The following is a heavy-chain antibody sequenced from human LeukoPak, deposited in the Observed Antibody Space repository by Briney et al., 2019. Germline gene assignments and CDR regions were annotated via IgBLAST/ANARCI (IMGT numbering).Heavy chain of an antibody. Sequence: GGSLRLSCAASGFTFITYTMNWVRQAPGKGPEWVSTISSSSTYIHNSDSLRGRFTISRDNAGSSLYLQMNNLTADDTAVYYCARSSGSYGGNWFDPWGQGALVTVSS. CDR2: ISSSSTYI. CDR3: ARSSGSYGGNWFDP. V-gene: IGHV3-21*01. CDR1: GFTFITYT. J-gene: IGHJ5*02. D-gene: IGHD1-26*01.